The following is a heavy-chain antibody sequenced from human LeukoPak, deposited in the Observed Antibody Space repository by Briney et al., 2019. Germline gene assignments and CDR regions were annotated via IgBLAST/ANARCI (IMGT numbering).Heavy chain of an antibody. CDR1: GGSISSSNW. Sequence: SGTLSLTCAVSGGSISSSNWWSWVRQPPGKGLEWIGEIYHSGSTNYNPSLKSRVTISVDKSKNQFSLKLSSVTAADTAVYYCARTTPTDYDILTGYYKEYNWFDPWGQGTPVTVSS. CDR3: ARTTPTDYDILTGYYKEYNWFDP. V-gene: IGHV4-4*02. D-gene: IGHD3-9*01. J-gene: IGHJ5*02. CDR2: IYHSGST.